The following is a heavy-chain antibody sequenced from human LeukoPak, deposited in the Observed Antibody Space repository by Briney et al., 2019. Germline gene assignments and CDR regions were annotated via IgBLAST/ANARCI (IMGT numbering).Heavy chain of an antibody. CDR1: GGSFSGYY. D-gene: IGHD1-1*01. CDR3: ARSPDWTERGYWYFDP. CDR2: INHSGST. Sequence: SETLSLTCAVYGGSFSGYYWSWIRQPPEKGLEWIGEINHSGSTNYNPSLKSRVTISVDTSKNQFSLKLSSVTAADTAVYYCARSPDWTERGYWYFDPWGRGTLVTDSS. V-gene: IGHV4-34*01. J-gene: IGHJ2*01.